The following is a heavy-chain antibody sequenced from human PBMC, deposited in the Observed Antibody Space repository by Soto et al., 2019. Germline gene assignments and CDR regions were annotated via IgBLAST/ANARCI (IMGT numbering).Heavy chain of an antibody. V-gene: IGHV3-23*01. CDR3: ASPHSTTVTTYYFDY. CDR2: ISGSGGST. D-gene: IGHD4-17*01. Sequence: EVQLLESGGGLVQPGGSLRLSCAASGFTFSSYAMSWVRQAPGKGLEWVSAISGSGGSTYYADSVKGRFTISRDNSQNTLYLQMNSLRAEDTAVYYCASPHSTTVTTYYFDYWGQGTMVTVSS. CDR1: GFTFSSYA. J-gene: IGHJ4*02.